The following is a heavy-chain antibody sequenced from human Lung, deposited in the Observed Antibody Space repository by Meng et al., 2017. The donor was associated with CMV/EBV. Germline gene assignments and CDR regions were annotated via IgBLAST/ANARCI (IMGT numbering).Heavy chain of an antibody. CDR2: IYYSGGT. J-gene: IGHJ6*02. D-gene: IGHD3-3*01. CDR1: SGSISSYY. Sequence: SETLSLXCTVSSGSISSYYWSWIRQPPGNGLEWIGYIYYSGGTNYNPSLKSRFTISVDTSKNQFSLKLSSVTAADTAVYYCARFTIFGVVMDGMDVSGQGXTVTVSS. CDR3: ARFTIFGVVMDGMDV. V-gene: IGHV4-59*01.